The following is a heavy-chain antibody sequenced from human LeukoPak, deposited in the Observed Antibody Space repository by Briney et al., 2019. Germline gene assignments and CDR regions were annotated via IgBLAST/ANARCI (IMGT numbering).Heavy chain of an antibody. CDR2: IYSDGST. D-gene: IGHD3-22*01. J-gene: IGHJ4*02. V-gene: IGHV3-53*01. CDR1: GFTVDSNY. Sequence: GGSLRLSCAASGFTVDSNYMTWVRQPPGKGLEWVSVIYSDGSTYYADSVKGRFTMSRDNSMNTLYLQMNSLRAEDTAVYYCAKIVFITGSDFFDCWGQGTLVTVSS. CDR3: AKIVFITGSDFFDC.